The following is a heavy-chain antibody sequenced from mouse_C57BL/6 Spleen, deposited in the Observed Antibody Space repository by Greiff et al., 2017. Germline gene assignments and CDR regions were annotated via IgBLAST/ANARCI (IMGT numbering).Heavy chain of an antibody. CDR2: INPSTGGT. CDR1: GYSFTGYY. D-gene: IGHD1-1*01. J-gene: IGHJ2*01. CDR3: ARGHYGSSYCFDY. Sequence: VQLQQSGPELVKPGASVKISCKASGYSFTGYYMNWVKQSPEKSLEWIGEINPSTGGTTYNQKFKAKATLTVDKSSSTAYMELKSLTSKDSAVYYCARGHYGSSYCFDYWGRGTTLTVSS. V-gene: IGHV1-42*01.